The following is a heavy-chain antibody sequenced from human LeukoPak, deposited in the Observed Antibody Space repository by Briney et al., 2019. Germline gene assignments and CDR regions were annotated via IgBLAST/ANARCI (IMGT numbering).Heavy chain of an antibody. Sequence: AASVTVSCKASGYTFTSYGISWVRQAPGQGLEWMGWISAYNGNTNYAQKLQGRVTMTTDTSTSTAYMERRSLRSNDTAVYYCARDPVVATIHYYYYYGMDVWGQGTTVTVSS. CDR2: ISAYNGNT. D-gene: IGHD5-12*01. CDR1: GYTFTSYG. CDR3: ARDPVVATIHYYYYYGMDV. J-gene: IGHJ6*02. V-gene: IGHV1-18*01.